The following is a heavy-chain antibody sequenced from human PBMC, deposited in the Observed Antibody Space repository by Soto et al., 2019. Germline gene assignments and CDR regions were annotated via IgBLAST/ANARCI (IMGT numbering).Heavy chain of an antibody. J-gene: IGHJ5*02. CDR1: GFNFRNYG. Sequence: QVQLVESGGGVVQPGRSLRLSCAASGFNFRNYGMHWIRQTPVKGLEWLAVISYDGSNKYYTDSVQGRFTISRDNSKNTLYLQMNSLRAGDTAVYYCAKDSHYISGIYGGFDPWGQGTLVTVSS. CDR2: ISYDGSNK. D-gene: IGHD3-10*01. CDR3: AKDSHYISGIYGGFDP. V-gene: IGHV3-30*18.